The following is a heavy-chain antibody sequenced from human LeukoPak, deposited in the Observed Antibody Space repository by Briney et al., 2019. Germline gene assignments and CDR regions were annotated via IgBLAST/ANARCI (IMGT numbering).Heavy chain of an antibody. D-gene: IGHD5-18*01. V-gene: IGHV3-23*01. J-gene: IGHJ4*02. CDR3: AKYLSVSHVYSYGFDY. Sequence: GESLRLSCSASGFTFSSYAMSWVRQAPGKGLEWVSSITDTGGTTYYSDSVKGRFTISRDNSKNTFYLQMNSLRAEDTAVYYCAKYLSVSHVYSYGFDYWSQGTLVTVSS. CDR1: GFTFSSYA. CDR2: ITDTGGTT.